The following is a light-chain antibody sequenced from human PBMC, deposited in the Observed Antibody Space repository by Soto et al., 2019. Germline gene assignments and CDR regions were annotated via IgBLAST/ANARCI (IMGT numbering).Light chain of an antibody. J-gene: IGLJ2*01. CDR1: SSDVGDYNS. CDR3: SSYTTSSLV. CDR2: EVS. V-gene: IGLV2-14*01. Sequence: QSVLTQPASVSGSPGQSITISCTGTSSDVGDYNSVSWYQQHPGNAPKLIIYEVSNRPSGVSTRFSGSKSGNTASLTISGLQAEDEADYFCSSYTTSSLVFGGGTKLTVL.